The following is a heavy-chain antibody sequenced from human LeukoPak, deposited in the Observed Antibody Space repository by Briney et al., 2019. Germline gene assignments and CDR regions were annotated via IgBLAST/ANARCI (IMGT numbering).Heavy chain of an antibody. V-gene: IGHV1-2*06. Sequence: GASVKVSCKASGYTFTGYYMHWVRQAPGQGLEWMGRINPNSGGTNYAQKFQGRVTMTRDTSISTAYMELSRLRSDDAAVYYCAREVKLHRWFDPWGQGTLVTVSS. J-gene: IGHJ5*02. CDR2: INPNSGGT. D-gene: IGHD1-7*01. CDR1: GYTFTGYY. CDR3: AREVKLHRWFDP.